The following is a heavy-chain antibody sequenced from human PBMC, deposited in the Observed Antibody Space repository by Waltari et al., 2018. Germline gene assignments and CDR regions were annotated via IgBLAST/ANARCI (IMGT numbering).Heavy chain of an antibody. CDR3: ATGTLVGAMNY. CDR1: GPTLTELS. CDR2: FDPEDGET. D-gene: IGHD1-26*01. Sequence: QVQLVPSGAEVNKLGASVQVSCKASGPTLTELSMHWARQAPGKGLEWMGGFDPEDGETIYAQKFQGRVTMTEDTSTDTAYMELSSLRSEDTAVYYCATGTLVGAMNYWGQGTLVTVSS. J-gene: IGHJ4*02. V-gene: IGHV1-24*01.